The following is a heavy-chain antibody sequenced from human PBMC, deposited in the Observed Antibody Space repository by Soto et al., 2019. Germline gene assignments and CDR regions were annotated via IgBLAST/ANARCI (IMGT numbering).Heavy chain of an antibody. CDR3: AKNGQPPYYYYGLDV. CDR2: ISGYNGDT. Sequence: QGQLVQSGGEVKKSGASVKVSCKASGYTFSRYGISWVRQAPGQGLEWMGWISGYNGDTNYAQKFQGRVTMTLDTSTTTAYMELRSLTSDDTAVYYCAKNGQPPYYYYGLDVWGQGTTVTVSS. CDR1: GYTFSRYG. J-gene: IGHJ6*02. V-gene: IGHV1-18*01. D-gene: IGHD2-8*01.